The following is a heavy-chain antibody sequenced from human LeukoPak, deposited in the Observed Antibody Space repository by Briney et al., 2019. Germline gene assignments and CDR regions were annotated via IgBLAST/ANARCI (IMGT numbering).Heavy chain of an antibody. Sequence: PSETLSLTCAVYGGSFSGYYWSWIRQPPGKGLEWIGEINHSGSTNYNPSLKSRVTISVDTSKNQFSLKLSSVTAADTAVYYCARKSLWLGELAPYYYYYYGMDVWGQGTTVTVSS. V-gene: IGHV4-34*01. D-gene: IGHD3-10*01. J-gene: IGHJ6*02. CDR2: INHSGST. CDR3: ARKSLWLGELAPYYYYYYGMDV. CDR1: GGSFSGYY.